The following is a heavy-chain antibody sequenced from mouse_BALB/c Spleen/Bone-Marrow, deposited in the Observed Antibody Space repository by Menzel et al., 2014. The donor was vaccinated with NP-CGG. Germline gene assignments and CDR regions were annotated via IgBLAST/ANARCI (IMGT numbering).Heavy chain of an antibody. CDR2: INPSSGYA. V-gene: IGHV1-4*01. CDR3: ARGGLRLPYAMDY. D-gene: IGHD1-2*01. CDR1: GYTFPSYT. J-gene: IGHJ4*01. Sequence: QVQLQQSGAELARPGASVKMSCTASGYTFPSYTIHRVKQRPGQGLEWIGYINPSSGYANYNQNFKDKATLTADKSSSTAYMQLSSLTSEDSAVFYCARGGLRLPYAMDYWGQGTSVTVSS.